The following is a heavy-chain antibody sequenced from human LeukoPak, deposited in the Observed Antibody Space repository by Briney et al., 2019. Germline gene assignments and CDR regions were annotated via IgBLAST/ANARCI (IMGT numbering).Heavy chain of an antibody. CDR1: GFTVSSNY. CDR2: IYSGGST. V-gene: IGHV3-66*01. CDR3: ARWGLGPSFDY. J-gene: IGHJ4*02. D-gene: IGHD1-26*01. Sequence: GGSLRLSCAASGFTVSSNYMSWVRQAPWKGLEWVSVIYSGGSTYYADSVKGRFTISRDNAKNSLYLQLNSLRVEDTAVYYCARWGLGPSFDYWGRGTLVTVSS.